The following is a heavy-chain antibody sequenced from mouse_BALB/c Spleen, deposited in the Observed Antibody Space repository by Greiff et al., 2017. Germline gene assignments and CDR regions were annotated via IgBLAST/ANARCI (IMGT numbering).Heavy chain of an antibody. CDR2: INPSTGYT. D-gene: IGHD1-1*01. CDR3: ARRGGSSSAWFAY. J-gene: IGHJ3*01. V-gene: IGHV1-7*01. Sequence: QVHVKQSGAELAKPGASVKMSCKASGYTFTSYWMHWVKQRPGQGLEWIGYINPSTGYTEYNQKFKDKATLTADKSSSTAYMQLSSLTSEDSAVYYCARRGGSSSAWFAYWGQGTLVTVSA. CDR1: GYTFTSYW.